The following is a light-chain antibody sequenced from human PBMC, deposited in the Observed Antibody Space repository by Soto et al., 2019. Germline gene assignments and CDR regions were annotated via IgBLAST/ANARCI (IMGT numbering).Light chain of an antibody. Sequence: QAVVTQPPSASGSPGQSVTISCTGTSSDVGGYNYVSWYQQHPGKAPKLIIYEIYKRPSGVPDRFSGSKSGNTAALTVSGLQAEDEADYYCSSYVGTNSYVFGTGTKVPS. CDR3: SSYVGTNSYV. V-gene: IGLV2-8*01. CDR1: SSDVGGYNY. CDR2: EIY. J-gene: IGLJ1*01.